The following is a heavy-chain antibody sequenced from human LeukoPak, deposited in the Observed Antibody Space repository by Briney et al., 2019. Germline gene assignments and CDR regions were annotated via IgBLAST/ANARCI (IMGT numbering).Heavy chain of an antibody. CDR3: ARGTNGVEPPPDWFDP. CDR1: GGSISSYY. CDR2: IYHSGST. J-gene: IGHJ5*02. Sequence: PSETLSLTCTVSGGSISSYYWSWIRQPPGKGLEWIGYIYHSGSTYYNPSLKSRVTISVDRSKNQFSLKLSSVTAADTAVYYCARGTNGVEPPPDWFDPWGQGTLVTVSS. D-gene: IGHD2-8*01. V-gene: IGHV4-59*12.